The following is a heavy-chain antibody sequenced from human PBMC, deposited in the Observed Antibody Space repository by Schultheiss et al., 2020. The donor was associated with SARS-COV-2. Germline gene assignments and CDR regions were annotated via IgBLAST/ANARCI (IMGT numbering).Heavy chain of an antibody. Sequence: GESLKISCAASGFTVSSNYMSWVRQAPGKGLEWVSAISGSGGSTYYADSVKGRFTISRDNSKNTLYLQMNSLRAEDTAVYYCARCLGEQLASYYYYGMDVWGQGTTVTVSS. J-gene: IGHJ6*02. CDR2: ISGSGGST. D-gene: IGHD6-6*01. V-gene: IGHV3-23*01. CDR3: ARCLGEQLASYYYYGMDV. CDR1: GFTVSSNY.